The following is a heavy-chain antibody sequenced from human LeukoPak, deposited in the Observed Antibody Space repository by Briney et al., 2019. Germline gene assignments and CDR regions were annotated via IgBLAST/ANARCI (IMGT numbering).Heavy chain of an antibody. CDR1: GGSISSYY. J-gene: IGHJ4*02. Sequence: PSETLSLTCTVSGGSISSYYWSWIRQPPGKGLEWIGYIYYSGSTNYNPSLKSRVTISVDTSKNQFSLKLSSVTAADTAVYYCARAGGSSGWPFDYWGQGTLVTVSS. V-gene: IGHV4-59*01. D-gene: IGHD6-19*01. CDR2: IYYSGST. CDR3: ARAGGSSGWPFDY.